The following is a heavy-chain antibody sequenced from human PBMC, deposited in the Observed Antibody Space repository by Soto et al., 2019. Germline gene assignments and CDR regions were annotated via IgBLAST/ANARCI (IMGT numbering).Heavy chain of an antibody. V-gene: IGHV4-30-4*01. CDR2: IYYSGST. CDR3: ARDAAIGSGYYYYGMDV. D-gene: IGHD3-16*01. J-gene: IGHJ6*02. Sequence: QVQLQESGPGLVKPSQTLSLTCTVSGGSISSGDYYWSWIRQPPGKGLEWIGYIYYSGSTYYNPSLKCRVTISVDTSKNQFSLKLSSVTAADTAVYYCARDAAIGSGYYYYGMDVWGQGTTVTVSS. CDR1: GGSISSGDYY.